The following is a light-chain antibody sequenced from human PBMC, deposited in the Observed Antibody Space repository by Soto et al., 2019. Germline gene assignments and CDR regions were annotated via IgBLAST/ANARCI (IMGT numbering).Light chain of an antibody. J-gene: IGKJ1*01. Sequence: DIVMTQSPDSLAVSLGERATINCKSSQSVLYSSNNKNYLAWYQQKPGQPPKLLIYWASTRESGVPDRFSGSASGTDLTLTISSLQAEDVAVYYCQQYYSTPPTFGQGTKVEIK. V-gene: IGKV4-1*01. CDR2: WAS. CDR3: QQYYSTPPT. CDR1: QSVLYSSNNKNY.